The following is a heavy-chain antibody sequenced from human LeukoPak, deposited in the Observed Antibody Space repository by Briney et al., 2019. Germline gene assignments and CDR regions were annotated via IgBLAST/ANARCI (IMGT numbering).Heavy chain of an antibody. V-gene: IGHV3-23*01. D-gene: IGHD3-16*01. Sequence: GGSLRLSCATSGFTFSNYAMSWVRQAPGKGLGWVSAMSGSGARTYYADSVKGRFTISRDNSKNTLYLQMNSVRAEDTAVYYCANPSHLGDLWGQGTLVTVSS. CDR2: MSGSGART. CDR3: ANPSHLGDL. J-gene: IGHJ4*02. CDR1: GFTFSNYA.